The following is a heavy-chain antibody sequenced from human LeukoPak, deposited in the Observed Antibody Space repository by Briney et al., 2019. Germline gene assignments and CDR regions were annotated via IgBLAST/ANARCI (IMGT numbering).Heavy chain of an antibody. Sequence: GGSLRLSCAVSGLTFRNYGMHWVRQAPGKGLEWVAVIWYDGSNQYYLDSVKGRFTVSRDNAKNTLYLQMNSLRAEDTAVYYCATDRNSGKYYDYWGQGTLVTVSS. J-gene: IGHJ4*02. CDR1: GLTFRNYG. CDR3: ATDRNSGKYYDY. D-gene: IGHD1-26*01. V-gene: IGHV3-33*01. CDR2: IWYDGSNQ.